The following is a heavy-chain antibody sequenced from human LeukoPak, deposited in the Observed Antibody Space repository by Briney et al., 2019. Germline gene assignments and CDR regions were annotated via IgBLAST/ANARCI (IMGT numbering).Heavy chain of an antibody. V-gene: IGHV4-34*01. CDR1: GGSFSGYY. Sequence: PLETLSLTCAVYGGSFSGYYWSWIRQPPGKGLEWIGEINHSGSTNYNPSLKSRVTISVDTSKNQFSLKLSSVTAADTAVYYCASSYGPGPYYFDYWGQGTLVTVSS. J-gene: IGHJ4*02. CDR2: INHSGST. CDR3: ASSYGPGPYYFDY. D-gene: IGHD3-10*01.